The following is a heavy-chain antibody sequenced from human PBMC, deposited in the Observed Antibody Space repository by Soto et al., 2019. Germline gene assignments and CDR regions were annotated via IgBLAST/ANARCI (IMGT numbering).Heavy chain of an antibody. J-gene: IGHJ5*02. CDR1: GGSISNYY. V-gene: IGHV4-59*06. Sequence: SETLSLTCTVSGGSISNYYWSWIRQPPGKGLEWIGYIYYSGSTYYNPSLKSRVTISVDTPKNQFSLKLSSVTAADTAVYYCARSVFPWGQGTLVTVSS. CDR2: IYYSGST. CDR3: ARSVFP.